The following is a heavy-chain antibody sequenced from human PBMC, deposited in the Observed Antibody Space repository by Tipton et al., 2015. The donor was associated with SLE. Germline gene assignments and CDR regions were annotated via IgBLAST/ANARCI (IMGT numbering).Heavy chain of an antibody. CDR2: IYYTGNT. CDR3: ALDGWVKTRTGWFDP. CDR1: GGSISSGGYY. J-gene: IGHJ5*02. V-gene: IGHV4-39*07. Sequence: TLSFTCTVSGGSISSGGYYWGWIRQPPGKGLEWVGRIYYTGNTYYNPSLKSRVTISVDTSKNQFSLKLSSVTAADTAVYYCALDGWVKTRTGWFDPWGQGTLVTVSP. D-gene: IGHD1-26*01.